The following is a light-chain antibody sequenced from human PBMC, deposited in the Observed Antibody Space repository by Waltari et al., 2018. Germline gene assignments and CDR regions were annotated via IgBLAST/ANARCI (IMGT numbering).Light chain of an antibody. J-gene: IGLJ1*01. Sequence: QSALTQPASVSGCSGQSHTIPCTGTTSDVGGHYYVFWYQQHPGKAPKLIIYDVTDRPSGVSNRFSGSKFGNTASLTISGLQAEDEADYYCSSYTSSGTPYVFGTGTRVTVL. CDR1: TSDVGGHYY. CDR2: DVT. CDR3: SSYTSSGTPYV. V-gene: IGLV2-14*03.